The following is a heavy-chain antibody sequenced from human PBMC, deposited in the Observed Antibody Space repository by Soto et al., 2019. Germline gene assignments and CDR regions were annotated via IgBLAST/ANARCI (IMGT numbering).Heavy chain of an antibody. CDR3: AKLRLSPDIDAFDI. V-gene: IGHV3-30*18. Sequence: PGGSLRLSCAASGFTFSSYGMHWIRQAPGKGLEWVAVISYDGSNKYYADSVKGRFTISRDNSKNTLHLQMNSLRAEDTAVYYCAKLRLSPDIDAFDIWGQGTMVTVSS. J-gene: IGHJ3*02. CDR2: ISYDGSNK. CDR1: GFTFSSYG.